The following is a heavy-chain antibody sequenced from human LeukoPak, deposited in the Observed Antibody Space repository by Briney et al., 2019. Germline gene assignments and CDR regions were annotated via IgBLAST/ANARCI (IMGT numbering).Heavy chain of an antibody. CDR1: GGSISSYY. Sequence: SETLSLTCTVSGGSISSYYWSWIRQPAGKGLEWIGRIYTSGSTNYNPSLKSRVTMSVDTSKNQFSLKLSSVTAADTAVYYCARDYYDSSGLGSTYYFDYWGQGTLVTVSS. D-gene: IGHD3-22*01. CDR3: ARDYYDSSGLGSTYYFDY. V-gene: IGHV4-4*07. CDR2: IYTSGST. J-gene: IGHJ4*02.